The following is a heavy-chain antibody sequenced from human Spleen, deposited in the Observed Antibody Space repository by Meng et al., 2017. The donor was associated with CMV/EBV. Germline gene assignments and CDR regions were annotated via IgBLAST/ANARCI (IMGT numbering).Heavy chain of an antibody. J-gene: IGHJ4*02. CDR2: IRFDGSIT. CDR1: GFTFSGYG. Sequence: GGSLRLSCAASGFTFSGYGMHWVRQAPGKGLEWMAFIRFDGSITAYADFVKGRFTISRDNSKNTLYLQMNSLRVEDTAIYYCAKLRYGYFDYWGQGILVTVSS. D-gene: IGHD3-9*01. V-gene: IGHV3-30*02. CDR3: AKLRYGYFDY.